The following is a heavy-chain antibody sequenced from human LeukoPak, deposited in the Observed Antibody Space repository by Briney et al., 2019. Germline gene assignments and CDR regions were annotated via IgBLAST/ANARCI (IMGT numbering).Heavy chain of an antibody. D-gene: IGHD3-22*01. CDR2: INSDGSST. V-gene: IGHV3-74*01. J-gene: IGHJ4*02. CDR3: ASRYYDSRGDDY. Sequence: PGGSLRLSCAASGFTFSSYWMHWVRQAPGKGLVWVSRINSDGSSTSYADSVKGRFTFSRDNAKNTLCLQMNSLRAEDTAVYYCASRYYDSRGDDYWGQGTLVTVSS. CDR1: GFTFSSYW.